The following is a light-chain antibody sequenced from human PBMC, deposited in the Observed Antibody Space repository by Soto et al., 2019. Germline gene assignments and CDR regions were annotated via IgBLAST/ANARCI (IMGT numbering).Light chain of an antibody. CDR3: QSVVSSLSGSV. CDR1: SSNIGAGFD. CDR2: GNS. V-gene: IGLV1-40*01. Sequence: QSVLTQPPSVSGAPGQRVTISCTGSSSNIGAGFDVHWFQHLPGTAPKLLIYGNSNRPSGVPDRFSGSKSGTSASLAITGLQADDEADYFWQSVVSSLSGSVFGTGTKVTV. J-gene: IGLJ1*01.